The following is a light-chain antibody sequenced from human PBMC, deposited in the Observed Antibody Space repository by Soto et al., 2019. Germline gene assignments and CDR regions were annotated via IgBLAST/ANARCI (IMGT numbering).Light chain of an antibody. CDR3: QVWDSSSDHYV. Sequence: QLVLTQPPSVSGAPGQRVTISCTGSSSNIGAGYDVHWYQQLPGTAPKLLIYGNSNRPSGVPDRFSGSKSGTSASLAISRVEAGDEADYYCQVWDSSSDHYVFGTATKLTVL. V-gene: IGLV1-40*01. J-gene: IGLJ1*01. CDR2: GNS. CDR1: SSNIGAGYD.